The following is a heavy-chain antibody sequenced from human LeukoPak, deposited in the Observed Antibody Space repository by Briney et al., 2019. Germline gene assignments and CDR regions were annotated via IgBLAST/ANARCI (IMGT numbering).Heavy chain of an antibody. V-gene: IGHV3-21*01. Sequence: GGSLRLSCAASGFTFSSYSMSWVRQAPGKGLEWVSSISTSSSYTYYADSVKGRFTISRDNAKNSLYLQMNSLRAEDTAVYYCARGRYNYGYIYDYWGQGTLVTVSS. D-gene: IGHD5-18*01. J-gene: IGHJ4*02. CDR3: ARGRYNYGYIYDY. CDR2: ISTSSSYT. CDR1: GFTFSSYS.